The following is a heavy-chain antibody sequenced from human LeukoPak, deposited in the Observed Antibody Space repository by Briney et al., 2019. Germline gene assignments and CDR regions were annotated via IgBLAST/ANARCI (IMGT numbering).Heavy chain of an antibody. Sequence: ASVKVSCKASGYTFTSYGISWVRQAPGQGLECMGWISSYNGNTKYAQKLQDRVTMTTDTSTSTAYMELRSLRPDDTATYYCARGLGTLDVWGEGTMVTVSS. J-gene: IGHJ6*04. CDR1: GYTFTSYG. CDR3: ARGLGTLDV. D-gene: IGHD1-1*01. V-gene: IGHV1-18*01. CDR2: ISSYNGNT.